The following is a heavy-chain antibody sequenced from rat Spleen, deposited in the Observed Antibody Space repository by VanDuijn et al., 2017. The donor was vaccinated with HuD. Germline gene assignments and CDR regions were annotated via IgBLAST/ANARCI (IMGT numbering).Heavy chain of an antibody. CDR1: GFIFSDYY. J-gene: IGHJ4*01. Sequence: EVQLVESDGGLVQPGRSLKLSCAASGFIFSDYYMAWVRQAPTKGLEWVATIGHDGSPTYYRDSVKGRFTISRDNAKSTLYLQMNSLRSEDTATYYCARLYSTYINGDVMDAWGQGASVTVSS. CDR3: ARLYSTYINGDVMDA. CDR2: IGHDGSPT. D-gene: IGHD1-2*01. V-gene: IGHV5-29*01.